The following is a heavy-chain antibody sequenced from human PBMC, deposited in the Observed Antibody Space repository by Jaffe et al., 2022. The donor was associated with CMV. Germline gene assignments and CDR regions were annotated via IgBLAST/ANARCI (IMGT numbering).Heavy chain of an antibody. CDR1: GFTFSSYE. D-gene: IGHD3-10*01. J-gene: IGHJ6*03. Sequence: EVQLVESGGGLVQPGGSLRLSCAASGFTFSSYEMNWVRQAPGKGLEWVSYISSSGSTIYYADSVKGRFTISRDNAKNSLYLQMNSLRAEDTAVYYCASYGSGSYYNDPSINYMDVWGKGTTVTVSS. V-gene: IGHV3-48*03. CDR2: ISSSGSTI. CDR3: ASYGSGSYYNDPSINYMDV.